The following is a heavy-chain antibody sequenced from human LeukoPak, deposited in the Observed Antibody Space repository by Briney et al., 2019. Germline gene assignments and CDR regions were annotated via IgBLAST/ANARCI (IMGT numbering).Heavy chain of an antibody. J-gene: IGHJ4*02. V-gene: IGHV3-74*03. CDR1: GLTFNSYW. CDR3: AKTTGSVFEY. Sequence: GGSLRLSCAASGLTFNSYWMHWVRQVAGKGLVWVARINGDASNTTYADSVKGRFTISRDNAKNTLYLQMNSLRVDDTAVYYCAKTTGSVFEYWGQGTLVTVSS. CDR2: INGDASNT. D-gene: IGHD6-19*01.